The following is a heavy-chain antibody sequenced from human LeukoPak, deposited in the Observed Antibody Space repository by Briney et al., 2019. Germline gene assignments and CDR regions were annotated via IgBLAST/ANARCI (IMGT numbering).Heavy chain of an antibody. CDR1: GFTFSSYE. Sequence: GGSLRLSCAASGFTFSSYEMNWVRQAPGKGLEWVSYTSSSGTTIYYADSVKGRFTISRDNAKNSLYLQMNSLRAEDTAVYYCARPDGDYYYGSGSYSHYWGQGTLVTVSS. V-gene: IGHV3-48*03. D-gene: IGHD3-10*01. CDR3: ARPDGDYYYGSGSYSHY. CDR2: TSSSGTTI. J-gene: IGHJ4*02.